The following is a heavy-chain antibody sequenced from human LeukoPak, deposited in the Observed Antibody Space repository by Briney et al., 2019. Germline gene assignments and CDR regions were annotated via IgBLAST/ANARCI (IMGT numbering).Heavy chain of an antibody. D-gene: IGHD4-23*01. J-gene: IGHJ4*02. Sequence: PGGSLRLSCAASGLTFSNYGMSWVRQAPGKGLEWVSAISGSGGNTYYADSVKGRFTISRDNSKNTLYLQMNSLRAEDTAVYYCAKTGGNTEGWGQGTLVTVSS. V-gene: IGHV3-23*01. CDR3: AKTGGNTEG. CDR2: ISGSGGNT. CDR1: GLTFSNYG.